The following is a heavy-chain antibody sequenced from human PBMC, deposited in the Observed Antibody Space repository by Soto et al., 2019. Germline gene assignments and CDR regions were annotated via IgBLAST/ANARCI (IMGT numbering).Heavy chain of an antibody. CDR3: ASPGYCSDGTCYPDY. D-gene: IGHD2-15*01. CDR1: GGSLSGSY. CDR2: IHHSGST. J-gene: IGHJ4*02. Sequence: SETLSLTCAVYGGSLSGSYWSWIRQPPGTGLEWIGEIHHSGSTYYNPSLKSRITLSVDTSKNQFSLKLNSVTAADTAVYYCASPGYCSDGTCYPDYWGQGTLVTVSS. V-gene: IGHV4-34*01.